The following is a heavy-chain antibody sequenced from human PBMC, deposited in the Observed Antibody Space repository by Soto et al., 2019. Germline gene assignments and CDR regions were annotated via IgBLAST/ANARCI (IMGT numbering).Heavy chain of an antibody. CDR3: ERVGYYDGSGYTAYNI. J-gene: IGHJ3*02. V-gene: IGHV4-31*03. D-gene: IGHD3-22*01. CDR2: IYYSGST. CDR1: GGSIKSGGNY. Sequence: SETLSLTCTVSGGSIKSGGNYWSWIRQHPGKGLEWIGYIYYSGSTYYNPALKSRVSISVDTSKNQFALKLSSVTAADTAVYYCERVGYYDGSGYTAYNIWRQGTMVT.